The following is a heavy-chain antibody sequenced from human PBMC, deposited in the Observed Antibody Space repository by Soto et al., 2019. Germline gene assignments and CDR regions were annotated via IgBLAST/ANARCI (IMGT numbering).Heavy chain of an antibody. CDR3: ARHNGNYYGSGSYYDPPYYYYGMDV. CDR1: GYSFTSYW. Sequence: GDSLKISCKGSGYSFTSYWIGWVRQMPGKGLEWMGIIYPGDSDTRYSPSFQGQVTISADKSISTAYLQWSSLKASDTAMYYCARHNGNYYGSGSYYDPPYYYYGMDVWGQGTTVTVSS. V-gene: IGHV5-51*01. D-gene: IGHD3-10*01. CDR2: IYPGDSDT. J-gene: IGHJ6*02.